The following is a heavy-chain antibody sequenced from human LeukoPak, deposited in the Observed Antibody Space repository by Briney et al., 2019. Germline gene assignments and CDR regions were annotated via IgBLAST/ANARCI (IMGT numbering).Heavy chain of an antibody. D-gene: IGHD6-19*01. CDR1: GFTFSNYA. J-gene: IGHJ4*02. V-gene: IGHV3-23*01. Sequence: PGGSLRLSCAASGFTFSNYAMRCFRQAPGKGLEWVSSISANAAGTYYADSVKGRFTISRDNSKNTVYLQMNSLRGEDTAVYYCAKDSGNSGWYVDNWGQGTLVTVSS. CDR2: ISANAAGT. CDR3: AKDSGNSGWYVDN.